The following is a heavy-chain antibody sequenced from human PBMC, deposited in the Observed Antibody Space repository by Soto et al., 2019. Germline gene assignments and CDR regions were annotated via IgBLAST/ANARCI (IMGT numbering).Heavy chain of an antibody. V-gene: IGHV3-23*01. Sequence: PGGSLRRSCAASGFTFSTDGMNWVRQAPGKGLEWVSHITGGGDTYYTDSVKGRFTISRDNSKNTVYLIMNSLRAEDTAVFYCAKGGSPCCSFLEYLGPGTLVTVAS. D-gene: IGHD2-21*01. CDR2: ITGGGDT. CDR3: AKGGSPCCSFLEY. J-gene: IGHJ4*02. CDR1: GFTFSTDG.